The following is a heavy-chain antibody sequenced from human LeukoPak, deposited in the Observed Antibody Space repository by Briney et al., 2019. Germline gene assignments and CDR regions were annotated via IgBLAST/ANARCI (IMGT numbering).Heavy chain of an antibody. CDR1: GFTFSSYG. CDR2: ISYDGSNK. J-gene: IGHJ4*02. V-gene: IGHV3-30*18. Sequence: GRSLRLSCAASGFTFSSYGMHWVRQPPGKGLEWVAVISYDGSNKYYADSVKGRFTISRDNSKNTLYLQMNSLRAEDTAVYYCAKDLQGYFDYWGQGTLVTVSS. CDR3: AKDLQGYFDY.